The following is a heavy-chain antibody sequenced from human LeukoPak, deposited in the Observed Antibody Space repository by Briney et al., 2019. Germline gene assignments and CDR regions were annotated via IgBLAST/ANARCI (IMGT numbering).Heavy chain of an antibody. CDR3: ARGRQQLRYFDY. V-gene: IGHV3-9*01. CDR2: ISWNSGSI. D-gene: IGHD6-13*01. J-gene: IGHJ4*02. Sequence: PGRSLRLSCAASGFTFDDYAMHWVRQASGKGLEWVSGISWNSGSIGYADSVKGRFTISRDNAKNSLYLQMNSLRAEDTALYYCARGRQQLRYFDYWGQGTLVTVSS. CDR1: GFTFDDYA.